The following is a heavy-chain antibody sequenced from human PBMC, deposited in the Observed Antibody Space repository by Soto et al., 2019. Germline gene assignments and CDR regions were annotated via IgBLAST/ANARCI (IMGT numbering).Heavy chain of an antibody. Sequence: VQLVESGGGLVQPGGSLRLSCAAAGFTFSTNDMHWVRQGPGKGLEWVAVISYDGSNKYYADSVKGRFTISRDNSKNTLYLQMNSLRAEDTAVYYCAKDFTLAAAGTLGMDVWGQGTTVTVSS. CDR3: AKDFTLAAAGTLGMDV. CDR1: GFTFSTND. J-gene: IGHJ6*02. CDR2: ISYDGSNK. V-gene: IGHV3-30*18. D-gene: IGHD6-13*01.